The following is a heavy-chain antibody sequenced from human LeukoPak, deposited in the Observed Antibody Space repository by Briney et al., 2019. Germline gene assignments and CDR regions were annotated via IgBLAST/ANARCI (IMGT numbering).Heavy chain of an antibody. CDR1: GGSFSGYY. CDR3: ASSSVVTYFDY. Sequence: SETLSPTCAVYGGSFSGYYWSWIRQPPGKGLEWIGEINHSGSTNYNPSLKSRVTISVDTSKNQFSLKLSSVTAADTAVYYCASSSVVTYFDYWGQGTLVTVSS. CDR2: INHSGST. V-gene: IGHV4-34*01. D-gene: IGHD4-23*01. J-gene: IGHJ4*02.